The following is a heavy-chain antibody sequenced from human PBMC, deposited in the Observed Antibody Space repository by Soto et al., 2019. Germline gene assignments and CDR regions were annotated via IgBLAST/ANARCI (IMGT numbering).Heavy chain of an antibody. CDR3: ARTGRWSGYGMDV. Sequence: QVQLQESGPGLVKPSETLSLTCTVSGGSVSSGSYYWSWIRQPPGKGLEWIGYIYYSGSTNYNPSLKSRVTISVDTSKNQFSLKLRSVTAADTAMYYCARTGRWSGYGMDVWGQGTTVTVSS. D-gene: IGHD3-3*01. V-gene: IGHV4-61*01. J-gene: IGHJ6*02. CDR1: GGSVSSGSYY. CDR2: IYYSGST.